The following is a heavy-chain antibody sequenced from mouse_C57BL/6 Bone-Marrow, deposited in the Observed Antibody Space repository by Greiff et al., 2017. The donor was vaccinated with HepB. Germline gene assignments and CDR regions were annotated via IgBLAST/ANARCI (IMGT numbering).Heavy chain of an antibody. CDR2: IYPRSGNT. D-gene: IGHD2-4*01. CDR1: GYTFTSYG. CDR3: ASYPLYDYDAY. V-gene: IGHV1-81*01. J-gene: IGHJ3*01. Sequence: QVQLQQSGAELARPGASVKLSCKASGYTFTSYGISWVKQRTGQDLEWIGEIYPRSGNTYYNEKFKGKATLTADKSSSTAYMELRSLTSEDSAVYFCASYPLYDYDAYWGQGTLVTVSA.